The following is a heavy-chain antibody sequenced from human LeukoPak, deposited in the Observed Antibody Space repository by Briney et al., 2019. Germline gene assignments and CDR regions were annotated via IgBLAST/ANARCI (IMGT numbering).Heavy chain of an antibody. V-gene: IGHV1-69*13. CDR1: GDTFNNYV. Sequence: SVKVSSTASGDTFNNYVISWVRQAPGQGLEWMGGIIPVFGTVKYAQKFQGRVTITADESTSTAYMELDSLKSSDTALYFCEAAGGSNWYIYWGQGTRVTVSS. D-gene: IGHD6-13*01. J-gene: IGHJ4*02. CDR2: IIPVFGTV. CDR3: EAAGGSNWYIY.